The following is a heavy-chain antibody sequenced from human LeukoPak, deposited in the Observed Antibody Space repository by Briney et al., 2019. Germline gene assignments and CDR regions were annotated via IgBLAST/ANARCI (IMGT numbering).Heavy chain of an antibody. Sequence: GGSLRLSCAASGFTFSSYGMHWVRQAPGKGLEWVAVIWYDGSNKYYADSVKGRFTISRDNSKNTLYLQMNSLRAEDTAVYYCARDQGFWSIAAANPDYWGQGPLVTVSS. CDR3: ARDQGFWSIAAANPDY. D-gene: IGHD6-13*01. CDR2: IWYDGSNK. CDR1: GFTFSSYG. J-gene: IGHJ4*02. V-gene: IGHV3-33*01.